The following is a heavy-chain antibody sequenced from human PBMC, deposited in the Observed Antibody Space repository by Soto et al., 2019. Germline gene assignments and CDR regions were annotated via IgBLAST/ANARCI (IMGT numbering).Heavy chain of an antibody. V-gene: IGHV1-3*01. D-gene: IGHD6-19*01. CDR3: ARAVAVAADFDY. Sequence: GASVKGSRKGSGYTFTCSALHLVRLAPGQRLECMGWINAVNGNTKYSQKFQGRVTITRDTSASTAYMELSSLRSEDTAVYYCARAVAVAADFDYWGQGTLVTVSS. CDR1: GYTFTCSA. J-gene: IGHJ4*02. CDR2: INAVNGNT.